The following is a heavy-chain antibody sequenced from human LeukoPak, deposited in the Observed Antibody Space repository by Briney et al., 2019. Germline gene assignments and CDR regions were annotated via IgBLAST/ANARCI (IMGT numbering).Heavy chain of an antibody. CDR2: INSDGSST. J-gene: IGHJ3*02. V-gene: IGHV3-74*01. CDR3: ARGVWLGERPDAFDI. D-gene: IGHD3-10*01. CDR1: GFTFSSYS. Sequence: GGSLRLSCAASGFTFSSYSMNWVRQAPGKGLVWVSRINSDGSSTSYADSVKGRFTISRDNAKNALSLQMSSLRAEDTAVYYCARGVWLGERPDAFDIWGQGTMVTVSS.